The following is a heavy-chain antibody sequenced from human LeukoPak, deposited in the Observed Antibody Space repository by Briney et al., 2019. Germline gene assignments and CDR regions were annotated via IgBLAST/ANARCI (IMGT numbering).Heavy chain of an antibody. CDR1: GFTFSSYA. Sequence: GGSLRLSCAASGFTFSSYAMHWVRQAPGKGLEWVAVISYDGSNKYYADSVKGRFTISRDNSKNTLYLQMNSLRAEDTAVYYCARDAGRVGELRGAFDIWGQGTMVTVSS. CDR2: ISYDGSNK. J-gene: IGHJ3*02. D-gene: IGHD3-10*01. V-gene: IGHV3-30-3*01. CDR3: ARDAGRVGELRGAFDI.